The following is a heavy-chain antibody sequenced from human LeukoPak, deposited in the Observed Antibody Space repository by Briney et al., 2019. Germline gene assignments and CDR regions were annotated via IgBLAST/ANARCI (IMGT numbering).Heavy chain of an antibody. D-gene: IGHD3-10*01. J-gene: IGHJ3*02. CDR2: IRQDGNDK. Sequence: GGSLRLSCAASGFTFSSYFMSWVRQAPGKGLEWVANIRQDGNDKYYVDSVEGRFTISRDNAKNSLYLQMNSLRAEDTAVYYCARDRVAYYGSGSYGAFDIWGQGTMVTVSS. CDR1: GFTFSSYF. V-gene: IGHV3-7*01. CDR3: ARDRVAYYGSGSYGAFDI.